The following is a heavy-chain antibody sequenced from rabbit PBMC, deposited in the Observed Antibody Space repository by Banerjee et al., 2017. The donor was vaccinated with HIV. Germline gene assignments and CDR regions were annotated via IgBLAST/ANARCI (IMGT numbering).Heavy chain of an antibody. D-gene: IGHD6-1*01. Sequence: QEQLEESGGDLVKPEGSLTLTCTASGFSFSSSYWICWVRQAPGKGLEWIACIYAGSSGSTSYASWAKGRFTTSKTSSTTVTLQMTSLTAADTAAYFCARGVYSDCNTYTIYFYINRLDLWGPGTLVTVS. CDR1: GFSFSSSYW. CDR3: ARGVYSDCNTYTIYFYINRLDL. J-gene: IGHJ6*01. V-gene: IGHV1S45*01. CDR2: IYAGSSGST.